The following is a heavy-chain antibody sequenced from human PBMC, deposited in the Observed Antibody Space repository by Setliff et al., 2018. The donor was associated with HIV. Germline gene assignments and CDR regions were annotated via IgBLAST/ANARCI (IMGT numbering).Heavy chain of an antibody. CDR3: ATYKMIRGSIRIDY. CDR2: VSYSGNT. Sequence: PSETLSLTCSVSGDSISSYHWSWIRKTPGKGLEWIGYVSYSGNTNYNPSLKSRVTISLDTSKNQFSLNMRSVTAADTAVFYCATYKMIRGSIRIDYWGQGALVTVSS. CDR1: GDSISSYH. J-gene: IGHJ4*02. D-gene: IGHD3-10*01. V-gene: IGHV4-59*01.